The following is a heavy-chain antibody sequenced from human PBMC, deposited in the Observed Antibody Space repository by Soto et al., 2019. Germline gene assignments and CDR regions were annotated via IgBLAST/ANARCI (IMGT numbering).Heavy chain of an antibody. V-gene: IGHV4-30-2*01. J-gene: IGHJ3*02. CDR1: GGSLSSSAYS. Sequence: QMHLQESGSGLVKPSQTLSLTCAVSGGSLSSSAYSWSWIRQPPGKGLEWIGFIYQSGSTYYNPYLKSRVTMSLDRPKNQFSLKLSSVTAADTAVYDCARELLFYDSDGFSWDDAFDIWGQGTMVTVSS. CDR3: ARELLFYDSDGFSWDDAFDI. D-gene: IGHD3-22*01. CDR2: IYQSGST.